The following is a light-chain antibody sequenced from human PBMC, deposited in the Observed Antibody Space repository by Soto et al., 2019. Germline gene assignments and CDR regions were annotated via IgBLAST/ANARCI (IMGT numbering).Light chain of an antibody. Sequence: QSALTQPPSASGSPGQSVTISCTGTSSDVGAYNYVSWYQQYPGKAPKVMIYEVSKRPSGVPDRFSGSKSGKMASLTVSGLQPEDEADYYCTSYAGSDIWVFGGGTKVTVL. J-gene: IGLJ3*02. CDR3: TSYAGSDIWV. CDR2: EVS. CDR1: SSDVGAYNY. V-gene: IGLV2-8*01.